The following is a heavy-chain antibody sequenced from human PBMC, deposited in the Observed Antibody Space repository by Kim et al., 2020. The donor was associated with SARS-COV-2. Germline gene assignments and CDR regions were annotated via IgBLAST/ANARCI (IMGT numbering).Heavy chain of an antibody. CDR2: IVVGSGNT. CDR1: GFTFTSSA. Sequence: SVKVSCKASGFTFTSSAVQWVRQARGQRLEWIGWIVVGSGNTNYAQKFQERVTITRDMSTSTAYMELSSLRSEDTAVYYCAADYYDSSGYYYVGYFDLWGRGTLVTVSS. D-gene: IGHD3-22*01. CDR3: AADYYDSSGYYYVGYFDL. V-gene: IGHV1-58*01. J-gene: IGHJ2*01.